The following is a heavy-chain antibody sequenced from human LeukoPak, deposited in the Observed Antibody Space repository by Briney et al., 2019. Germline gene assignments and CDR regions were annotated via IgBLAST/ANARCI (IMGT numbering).Heavy chain of an antibody. Sequence: SETLSLTCTVSGGSISSYYWSWIRQPPGKGLEWIGYIYYSGSTNYNPSLKSRVSISVDTSKNQFYLKLSSRTAADTAVYYCARDQGDYLDQWGQGTLVTVSS. CDR1: GGSISSYY. V-gene: IGHV4-59*01. J-gene: IGHJ4*02. CDR3: ARDQGDYLDQ. CDR2: IYYSGST.